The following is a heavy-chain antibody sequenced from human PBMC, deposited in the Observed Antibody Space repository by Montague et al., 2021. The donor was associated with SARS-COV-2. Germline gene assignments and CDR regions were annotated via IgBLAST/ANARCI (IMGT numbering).Heavy chain of an antibody. Sequence: SLRLSCAASGFTFDDYAMHWVRQAPEKGLEWVAGISWNSGNIGYADSVKGRFTISRDNAKNSLYLQMNSLRAEDTALYYCAKGEIGSGWYGAFDIWGQGTMVTVSS. J-gene: IGHJ3*02. CDR3: AKGEIGSGWYGAFDI. CDR2: ISWNSGNI. CDR1: GFTFDDYA. D-gene: IGHD6-19*01. V-gene: IGHV3-9*01.